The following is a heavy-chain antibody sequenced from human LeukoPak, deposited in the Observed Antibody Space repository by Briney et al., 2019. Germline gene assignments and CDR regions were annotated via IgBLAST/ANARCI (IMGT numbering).Heavy chain of an antibody. V-gene: IGHV3-21*01. Sequence: GGPLRLSCAASGFTFSSYSMNWVRQAPGKGLEWVSSISSSSSYIYYADSVKGRFTISRDSAKSSLYLQMNSLRAEDTAVYYCARDGSGWYEGKFDYWGQGTLVTVSS. J-gene: IGHJ4*02. D-gene: IGHD6-19*01. CDR2: ISSSSSYI. CDR3: ARDGSGWYEGKFDY. CDR1: GFTFSSYS.